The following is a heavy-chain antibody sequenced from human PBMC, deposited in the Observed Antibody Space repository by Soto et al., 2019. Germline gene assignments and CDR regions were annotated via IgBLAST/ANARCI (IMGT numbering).Heavy chain of an antibody. CDR2: ISYDGSNE. D-gene: IGHD3-22*01. V-gene: IGHV3-30-3*01. Sequence: PGGSLRLSCAASGFTFSSYAMHWVRQAPGKGLEWVAVISYDGSNEYYADSVKGRFTISRDNSKNTLYLQMNSLRAEDTAVYYCARAASVWDYYDSSGYYPDYWGQGTLVTFSS. J-gene: IGHJ4*02. CDR3: ARAASVWDYYDSSGYYPDY. CDR1: GFTFSSYA.